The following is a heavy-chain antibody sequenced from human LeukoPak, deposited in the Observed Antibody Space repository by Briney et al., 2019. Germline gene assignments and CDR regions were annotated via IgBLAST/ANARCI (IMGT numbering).Heavy chain of an antibody. V-gene: IGHV1-8*01. D-gene: IGHD6-25*01. J-gene: IGHJ6*03. CDR2: MNPNSGNT. CDR1: GYTFTSYD. Sequence: ASVKVSCKASGYTFTSYDINWVRQATGQGLEWMGWMNPNSGNTGYAQKFQGRVTMTRNTSISTAYMELSSLRSEDTAVYYCARACRLKLWRDRNYYYMDVCGKGTTVTVSS. CDR3: ARACRLKLWRDRNYYYMDV.